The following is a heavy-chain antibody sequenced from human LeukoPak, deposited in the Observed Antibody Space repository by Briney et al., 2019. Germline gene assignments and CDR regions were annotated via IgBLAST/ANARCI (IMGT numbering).Heavy chain of an antibody. J-gene: IGHJ4*02. Sequence: PGGSLRLSCAASGFTVTSTYMSWVRQAPGKGLEWVSVIYSGGITYYADSVKGRFTISRDNSKNTLYLQMNSLRAEDTAVYYCARDPCSGGSCYWAFDCWGQGTLVTVSS. CDR2: IYSGGIT. CDR1: GFTVTSTY. D-gene: IGHD2-15*01. CDR3: ARDPCSGGSCYWAFDC. V-gene: IGHV3-53*01.